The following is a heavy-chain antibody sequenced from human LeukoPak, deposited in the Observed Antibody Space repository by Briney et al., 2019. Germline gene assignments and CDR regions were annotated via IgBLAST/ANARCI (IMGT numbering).Heavy chain of an antibody. CDR2: ISGSGGST. V-gene: IGHV3-23*01. J-gene: IGHJ4*02. Sequence: GGSLRLSCAASGFTFSSHAMSWVRQAPGKGLEWVSAISGSGGSTYYADSVKGRFTISRDNSKNTLCLQMNSLRAEDTAVYYCAKGFYDSSGYYQPDYWGQGTLVTVSS. CDR1: GFTFSSHA. CDR3: AKGFYDSSGYYQPDY. D-gene: IGHD3-22*01.